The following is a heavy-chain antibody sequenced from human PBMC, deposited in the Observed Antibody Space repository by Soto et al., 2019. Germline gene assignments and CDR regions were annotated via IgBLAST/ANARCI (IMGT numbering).Heavy chain of an antibody. CDR1: AFTFSSYA. CDR2: ISGSGGST. V-gene: IGHV3-23*01. CDR3: AKVPTYYYGSGSYCGY. J-gene: IGHJ4*02. Sequence: PGRSLRLSSAASAFTFSSYAMSWVRQPPKKGLEWVSAISGSGGSTYYADSVKGRFTISRDNSKNTLYLQMNSLRAEDTAVYYCAKVPTYYYGSGSYCGYWGQGTLVTVPQ. D-gene: IGHD3-10*01.